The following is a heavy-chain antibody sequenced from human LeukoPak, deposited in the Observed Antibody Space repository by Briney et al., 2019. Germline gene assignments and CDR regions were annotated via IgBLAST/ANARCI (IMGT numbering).Heavy chain of an antibody. CDR3: AEDLIRDLWFGES. CDR2: INWNGGST. D-gene: IGHD3-10*01. CDR1: GFTFDDYG. Sequence: GGSLRLSCAASGFTFDDYGMSWVRQAPGKGLEWVSGINWNGGSTGYADSVKGRFTISRENAKNSLYLQMNSLRAEDTALYYCAEDLIRDLWFGESWGQGTLVTVSS. V-gene: IGHV3-20*04. J-gene: IGHJ5*02.